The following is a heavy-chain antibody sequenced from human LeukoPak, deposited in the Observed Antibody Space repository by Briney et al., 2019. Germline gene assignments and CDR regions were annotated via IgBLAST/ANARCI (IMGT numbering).Heavy chain of an antibody. J-gene: IGHJ6*02. CDR2: IKQDGSEK. CDR1: GFTFSSHA. CDR3: ARYPMDV. Sequence: GGSLRLSCTPSGFTFSSHAMSWVRQAPGKGLEWVANIKQDGSEKYYVDSVKGRFSISRDNAKKSVYLQVNSLRDEDTAVYYCARYPMDVWGQGTTVTVSS. V-gene: IGHV3-7*01.